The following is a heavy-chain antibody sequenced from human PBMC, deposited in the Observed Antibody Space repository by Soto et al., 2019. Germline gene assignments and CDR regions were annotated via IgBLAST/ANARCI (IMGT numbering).Heavy chain of an antibody. V-gene: IGHV4-38-2*01. CDR2: TDHSGNA. J-gene: IGHJ4*02. CDR1: GNSISSGSY. Sequence: SETLSLTCDVSGNSISSGSYWGWIRQPPGEGLEWIGTTDHSGNAYYNPSLKSRVTISIDPSKSQFSLKVLSVTAADTAVYYCASAHLGFYSGSWTKGSYFDFWGQGXLVTVSS. D-gene: IGHD6-6*01. CDR3: ASAHLGFYSGSWTKGSYFDF.